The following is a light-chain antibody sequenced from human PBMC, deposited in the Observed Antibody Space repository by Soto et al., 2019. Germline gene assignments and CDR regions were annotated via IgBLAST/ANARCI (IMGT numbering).Light chain of an antibody. Sequence: EILMTQSPATLSVSPGERATLSCRASQSVSSNLAWYQQKPGQAPRLLIYGASTRATGIPARFSGSGSETDFTLTISSLEPDDFAAYYCQQYKYSATFGQGTKVDIK. J-gene: IGKJ1*01. CDR3: QQYKYSAT. CDR2: GAS. CDR1: QSVSSN. V-gene: IGKV3-15*01.